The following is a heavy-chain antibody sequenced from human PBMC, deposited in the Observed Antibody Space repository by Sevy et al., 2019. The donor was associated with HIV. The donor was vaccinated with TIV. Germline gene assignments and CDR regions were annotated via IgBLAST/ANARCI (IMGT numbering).Heavy chain of an antibody. V-gene: IGHV1-69*13. CDR1: GGTFSRYG. CDR2: IIPILGTV. Sequence: SVKVSCKASGGTFSRYGISWVRQAPGQGLEWMGGIIPILGTVNYAQKFQGRVTITADESTKTAYMELSSLRSEDTAVYYCARGGGNGWYYFDYWGQETLVTVSS. J-gene: IGHJ4*02. D-gene: IGHD6-19*01. CDR3: ARGGGNGWYYFDY.